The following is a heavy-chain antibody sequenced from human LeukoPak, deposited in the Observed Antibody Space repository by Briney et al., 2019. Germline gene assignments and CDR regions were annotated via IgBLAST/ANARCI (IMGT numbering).Heavy chain of an antibody. V-gene: IGHV7-4-1*02. CDR1: GYTFTSYA. CDR2: INTNIVNP. J-gene: IGHJ5*02. Sequence: ASVKVSCKASGYTFTSYAMNWVRQAPGQGLEWMGWINTNIVNPTYAQGFTGRFVFSLDTSVSTAYLQISSLKAEDTAVYYCARALGYCTNGVCQTWAVPGPWGQGTLVTVSS. D-gene: IGHD2-8*01. CDR3: ARALGYCTNGVCQTWAVPGP.